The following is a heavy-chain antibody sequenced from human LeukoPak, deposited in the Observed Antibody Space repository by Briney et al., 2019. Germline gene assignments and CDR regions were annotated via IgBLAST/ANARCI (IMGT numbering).Heavy chain of an antibody. CDR2: INHSGRT. CDR3: ARDGASSGYYYLTDAFDI. V-gene: IGHV4-34*01. Sequence: SSESLSLTCAVYGGSFSGYYWSWIRQPPGKGLEWIGEINHSGRTNYNPSLKSRVTISVDTSKNQFSLKLSSVTAADTAVYYCARDGASSGYYYLTDAFDIWGQGTMVTVSS. CDR1: GGSFSGYY. J-gene: IGHJ3*02. D-gene: IGHD3-22*01.